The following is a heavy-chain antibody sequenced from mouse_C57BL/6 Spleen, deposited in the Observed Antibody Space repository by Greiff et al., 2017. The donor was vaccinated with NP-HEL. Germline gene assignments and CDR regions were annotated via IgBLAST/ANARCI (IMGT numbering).Heavy chain of an antibody. J-gene: IGHJ2*01. Sequence: EVQLVESGGGLVKPGGSLKLSCAASGFTFSSYAMSWVRQTPEKRLEWVATISDGGSYTYYPDNVKGRFTISRDNAKNNLYLQMSHLKSEDTAMYYCARERGYVDYWGQGTTLTVSS. D-gene: IGHD2-2*01. V-gene: IGHV5-4*01. CDR1: GFTFSSYA. CDR2: ISDGGSYT. CDR3: ARERGYVDY.